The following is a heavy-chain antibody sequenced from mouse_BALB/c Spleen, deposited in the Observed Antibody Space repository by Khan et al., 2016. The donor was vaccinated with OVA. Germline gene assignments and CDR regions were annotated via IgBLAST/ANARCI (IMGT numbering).Heavy chain of an antibody. Sequence: EVQLQESGPGLVKPSQSLSLTCTVTGYSITSDYAWNWIRQFPGNKLEWMGYMSYSGSTSYNPSFKSRISFTLDTSKNQFFLQLNSVTTEDTATYYCARDGSRYNYAMDYWGQGTAVTVSS. J-gene: IGHJ4*01. CDR3: ARDGSRYNYAMDY. V-gene: IGHV3-2*02. D-gene: IGHD2-3*01. CDR2: MSYSGST. CDR1: GYSITSDYA.